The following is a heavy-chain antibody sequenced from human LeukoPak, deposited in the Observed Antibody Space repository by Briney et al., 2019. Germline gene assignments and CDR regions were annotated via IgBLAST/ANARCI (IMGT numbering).Heavy chain of an antibody. Sequence: GGSLRLSCAASGFTFSEYYMSWIRQAPGKGLEWVSYISSSSSYTNYADSVKGRFTISRDNAKNSLYLQMNSLRAEDTAVYYCARTESTSVDYWGQGTLVTVSS. CDR2: ISSSSSYT. V-gene: IGHV3-11*06. D-gene: IGHD5/OR15-5a*01. CDR1: GFTFSEYY. CDR3: ARTESTSVDY. J-gene: IGHJ4*02.